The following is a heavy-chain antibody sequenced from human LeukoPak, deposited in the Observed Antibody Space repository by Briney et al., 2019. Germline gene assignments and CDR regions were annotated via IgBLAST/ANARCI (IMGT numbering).Heavy chain of an antibody. Sequence: GGSLRLSCAASGFTFSSYEMNWVRQAPGKGLEWVAVISYDGKEKYHADSVKGRFTISRDNSKNTLYLQMNSLRVEDTAVYYCARGDRGTAAGNNWFNPWGQGTLVTVSS. CDR2: ISYDGKEK. D-gene: IGHD6-13*01. V-gene: IGHV3-30*04. J-gene: IGHJ5*02. CDR1: GFTFSSYE. CDR3: ARGDRGTAAGNNWFNP.